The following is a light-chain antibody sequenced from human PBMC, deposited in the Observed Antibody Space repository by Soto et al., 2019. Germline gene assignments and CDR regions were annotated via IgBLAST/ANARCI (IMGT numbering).Light chain of an antibody. CDR2: SAS. CDR1: QSVSSN. CDR3: QQYNNWLLFT. Sequence: EIVMTQSPATLSVSPGERATLSCRASQSVSSNLAWYQQKPGQAPRLLIYSASTRATGIPARFSGSGSGTEFTLTITSLQSEDFAVYYCQQYNNWLLFTFGPGTKVDIK. V-gene: IGKV3-15*01. J-gene: IGKJ3*01.